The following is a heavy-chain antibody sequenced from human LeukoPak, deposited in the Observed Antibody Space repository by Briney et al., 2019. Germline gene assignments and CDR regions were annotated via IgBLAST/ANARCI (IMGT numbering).Heavy chain of an antibody. V-gene: IGHV3-30*18. D-gene: IGHD5-18*01. J-gene: IGHJ4*02. CDR2: ISYAVSNK. Sequence: GGSLRLSCAASGFTFSSYGMHWVRQSPGRGLEWVAVISYAVSNKYYADSVKGRFTISRDNSKNTLYLQMDSLRAEDTAVYYCAKANTAMSYFDYWGQGTLVTVSS. CDR3: AKANTAMSYFDY. CDR1: GFTFSSYG.